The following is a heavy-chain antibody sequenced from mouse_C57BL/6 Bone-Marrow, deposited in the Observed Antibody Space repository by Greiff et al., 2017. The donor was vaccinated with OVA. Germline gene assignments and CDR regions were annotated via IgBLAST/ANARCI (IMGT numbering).Heavy chain of an antibody. CDR1: GYSFTSYY. CDR3: ARSDGSSYRWWYCDV. D-gene: IGHD1-1*01. Sequence: VKLVESGPELVKPGASVKISCKASGYSFTSYYIHWVKQRPGQGLEWIGWIYPGSGNTKYNEKFKGKATLTADTSSSTAYMQLSSLTSEDSAVYYCARSDGSSYRWWYCDVWGTGTTVTVSS. V-gene: IGHV1-66*01. CDR2: IYPGSGNT. J-gene: IGHJ1*03.